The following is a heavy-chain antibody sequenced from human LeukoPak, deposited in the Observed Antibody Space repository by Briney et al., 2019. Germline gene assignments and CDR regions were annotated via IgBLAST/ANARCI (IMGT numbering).Heavy chain of an antibody. CDR1: GGSISISNYY. J-gene: IGHJ4*02. D-gene: IGHD3-22*01. CDR2: MSYSGRT. Sequence: NPSETLSLTCTVSGGSISISNYYWGWIRQPPGKGLEWIGSMSYSGRTYYNPSLKTRVTVSLDTSKNQFSLNLISVTAADTAVYYCARLVDYYDSSGYYYYYFDYWGQGTLVTVSS. CDR3: ARLVDYYDSSGYYYYYFDY. V-gene: IGHV4-39*07.